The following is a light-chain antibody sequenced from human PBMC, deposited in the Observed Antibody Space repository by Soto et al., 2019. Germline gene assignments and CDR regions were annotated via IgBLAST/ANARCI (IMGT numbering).Light chain of an antibody. CDR2: EVN. CDR3: CSHVGGSSPQWV. CDR1: SNDVGGYNL. V-gene: IGLV2-23*02. Sequence: QSVLTQPASVSGSPGQSITISCTGTSNDVGGYNLVSWFQQHPGNAPKLMISEVNKRPSGVSNRVSGSKSANTASLTISGLQAEDEADYYCCSHVGGSSPQWVFGGGTKLTVL. J-gene: IGLJ3*02.